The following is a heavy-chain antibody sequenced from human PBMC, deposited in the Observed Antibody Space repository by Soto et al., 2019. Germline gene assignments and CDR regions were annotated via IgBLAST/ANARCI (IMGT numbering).Heavy chain of an antibody. V-gene: IGHV4-30-4*01. CDR2: IDYSGST. CDR3: SRDGPYYYGFDG. CDR1: GDSISNSDYY. Sequence: SETLSLTCTVSGDSISNSDYYWNWIRQSPGKGLEWIASIDYSGSTYYNPSLKSRVVISADTSKNLFSLKLRSVTAADTALYCGSRDGPYYYGFDGWGKGTTVTVSS. J-gene: IGHJ6*04.